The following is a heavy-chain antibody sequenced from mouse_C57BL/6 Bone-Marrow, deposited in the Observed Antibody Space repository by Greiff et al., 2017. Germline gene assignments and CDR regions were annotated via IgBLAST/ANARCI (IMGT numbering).Heavy chain of an antibody. CDR2: IHPSDSDT. D-gene: IGHD2-3*01. CDR1: GYTFTSYW. CDR3: AFWLLPLQYVDV. Sequence: QVQLQQPGAELVKPGASVKVSCKASGYTFTSYWMHWVKQRPGQGLEWIGRIHPSDSDTNYNQKFKGKATLTVEQSSSTAYMQLRSLTSEDSAVYDCAFWLLPLQYVDVWGTGTTVTVSS. J-gene: IGHJ1*03. V-gene: IGHV1-74*01.